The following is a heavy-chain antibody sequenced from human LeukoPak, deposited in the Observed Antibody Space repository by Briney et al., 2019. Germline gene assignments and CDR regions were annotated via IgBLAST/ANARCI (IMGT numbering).Heavy chain of an antibody. CDR3: ARENTFEGLVDY. J-gene: IGHJ4*02. CDR2: IYSGGST. V-gene: IGHV3-66*02. D-gene: IGHD2/OR15-2a*01. Sequence: GGSLRLSCAASGFTVSSNYMSWARQAPGKGLDWVSIIYSGGSTYYADSVKGRFTISRDNSKNTLYLQMNSLRAEDTAVYYCARENTFEGLVDYWGQGTLVTVSS. CDR1: GFTVSSNY.